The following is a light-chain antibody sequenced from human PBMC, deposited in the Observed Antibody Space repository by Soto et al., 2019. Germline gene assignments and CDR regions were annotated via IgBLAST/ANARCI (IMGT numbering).Light chain of an antibody. CDR3: QQRSNWPLT. V-gene: IGKV3-11*01. Sequence: EIVLTQSPATLSLSPGERATLSCRASQSVSIYLAWYQQKPGHAPRLLIYDASNRATGIPARFSGSGSGTDFTLTISSLEPEDFAVYYCQQRSNWPLTFGGGTKVEIK. CDR2: DAS. J-gene: IGKJ4*01. CDR1: QSVSIY.